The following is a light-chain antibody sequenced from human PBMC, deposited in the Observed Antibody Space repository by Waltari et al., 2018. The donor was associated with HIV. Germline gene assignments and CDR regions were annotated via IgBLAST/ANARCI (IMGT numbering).Light chain of an antibody. J-gene: IGLJ2*01. CDR1: KLGDTY. CDR2: QDV. Sequence: SYDLTQPPSVSVSPGQTAAIPCSGRKLGDTYTSWYQRKAGQAPVLLIYQDVRRPSGISERFSGSSSGDTATLAIYGAQAGDEADYFCQAWASDTAVVGGGTTLTVL. V-gene: IGLV3-1*01. CDR3: QAWASDTAV.